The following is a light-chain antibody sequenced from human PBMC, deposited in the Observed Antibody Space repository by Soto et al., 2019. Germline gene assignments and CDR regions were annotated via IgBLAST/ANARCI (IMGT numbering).Light chain of an antibody. CDR3: QQYGSSPLFP. CDR1: QRVISDY. V-gene: IGKV3-20*01. Sequence: EIVLTQSPGTLSLSPGERATLSCRASQRVISDYLAWYQQKPDQAPRLLIYGASNRATGIPDRFSGSGSGTDFTLTISRLEPEDFAVYYCQQYGSSPLFPFGPGTTVDIK. J-gene: IGKJ3*01. CDR2: GAS.